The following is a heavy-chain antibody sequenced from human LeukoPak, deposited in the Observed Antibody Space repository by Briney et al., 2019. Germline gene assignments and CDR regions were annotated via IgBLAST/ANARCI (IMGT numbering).Heavy chain of an antibody. D-gene: IGHD5-24*01. CDR2: ISSSSSYI. V-gene: IGHV3-21*01. CDR1: GFTFSSYS. J-gene: IGHJ3*02. CDR3: ARERDASDAFDI. Sequence: PGGSLRLSCAASGFTFSSYSMNWVRQAPRKGLEWVSSISSSSSYIYYADSVKGRFTISRDNAKNSLYLQMNSLRAEDTAVYYCARERDASDAFDIWGQGTMVTVSS.